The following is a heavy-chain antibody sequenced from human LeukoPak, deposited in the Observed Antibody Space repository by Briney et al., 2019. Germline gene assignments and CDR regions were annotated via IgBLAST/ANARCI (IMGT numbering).Heavy chain of an antibody. D-gene: IGHD3-10*01. J-gene: IGHJ6*02. CDR3: ARDTLPTMVREPYYYYGMNV. CDR1: GGSISTYY. Sequence: SETLSLTCTVSGGSISTYYWSWIRQPPGKGLEWIGYIYYSGSTNYNPSLKSRVTMSVDTSKNQFSLRLTSVTAADTAVYYCARDTLPTMVREPYYYYGMNVWGQGTTVTVSS. V-gene: IGHV4-59*12. CDR2: IYYSGST.